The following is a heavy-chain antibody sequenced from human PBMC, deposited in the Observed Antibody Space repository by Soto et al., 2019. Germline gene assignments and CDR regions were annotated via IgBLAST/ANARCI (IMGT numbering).Heavy chain of an antibody. CDR3: AKEYSSMWFPFDH. V-gene: IGHV3-23*01. CDR1: GFTFSDYA. Sequence: EVQLLESGGALLLPGGSLRLSCAASGFTFSDYAMSCVRQAPGKGLEWVAAINGGGGSTFYADSVKGRFTLSRDNSKNTLYLQMNSLRAEDTALYYCAKEYSSMWFPFDHWGQGTLVTVSS. CDR2: INGGGGST. D-gene: IGHD2-2*01. J-gene: IGHJ4*02.